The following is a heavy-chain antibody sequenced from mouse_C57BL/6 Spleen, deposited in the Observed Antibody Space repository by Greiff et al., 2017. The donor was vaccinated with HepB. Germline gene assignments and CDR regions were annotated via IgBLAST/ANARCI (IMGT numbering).Heavy chain of an antibody. CDR2: IYPGDGDT. J-gene: IGHJ1*03. V-gene: IGHV1-82*01. CDR3: ARGGYDYDGYFDV. Sequence: QVHVKQSGPELVKPGASVKISCKASGYAFSSSWMNWVKQRPGKGLEWIGRIYPGDGDTNYNGKFKGKATLTADKSSSTAYMQLSSLTSEDSAVYFCARGGYDYDGYFDVWGTGTTVTVSS. D-gene: IGHD2-4*01. CDR1: GYAFSSSW.